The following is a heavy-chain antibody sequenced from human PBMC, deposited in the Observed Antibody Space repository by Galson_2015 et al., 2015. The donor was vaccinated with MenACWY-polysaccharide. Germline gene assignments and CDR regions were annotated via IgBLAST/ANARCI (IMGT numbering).Heavy chain of an antibody. J-gene: IGHJ6*02. Sequence: SLRLSCAASGFTFSSYWMSWVRQAPGKGLEFVANIKKDGSEKYYVDSVKGRFTISRDNAKNSLYLQMHSLRAEDTAVYSCARGHYGMDVWGQGTTVTVSS. CDR1: GFTFSSYW. CDR3: ARGHYGMDV. V-gene: IGHV3-7*01. CDR2: IKKDGSEK.